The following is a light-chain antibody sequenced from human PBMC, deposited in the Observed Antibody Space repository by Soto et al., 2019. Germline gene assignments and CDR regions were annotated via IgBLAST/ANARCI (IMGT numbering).Light chain of an antibody. CDR3: QEYNRYWT. J-gene: IGKJ1*01. CDR1: QSISSW. V-gene: IGKV1-5*01. Sequence: DIQMTQSPSTLAASVGDIVTITCRASQSISSWLAWYQQKPGKAPKLLIYDASSLESGVPSRFSGSGFGTAFTLTISSLQPDDFATYYCQEYNRYWTFGQGTKVDIK. CDR2: DAS.